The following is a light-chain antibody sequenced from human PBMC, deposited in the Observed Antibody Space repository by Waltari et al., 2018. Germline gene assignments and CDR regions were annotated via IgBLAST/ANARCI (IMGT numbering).Light chain of an antibody. CDR2: WTS. V-gene: IGKV2-28*01. CDR3: MQDLQTPWT. CDR1: PSLLHRIGNTY. Sequence: DIVITQSPLPLTVTPGEPASTPARSTPSLLHRIGNTYVECFLQKPGQSQQLLIYWTSRRASGVPDRFIGSGSGTDFTLKISRVEAEDVGIYYCMQDLQTPWTFGQGTRVEIK. J-gene: IGKJ1*01.